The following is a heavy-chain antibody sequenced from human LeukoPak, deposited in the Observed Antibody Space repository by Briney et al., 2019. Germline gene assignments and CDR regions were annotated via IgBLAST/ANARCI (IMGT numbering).Heavy chain of an antibody. J-gene: IGHJ4*02. CDR1: GYTFTNSG. CDR2: ISAYNANT. D-gene: IGHD1-26*01. Sequence: ASVKDSCKTSGYTFTNSGITWVRQAPGQGLEWMGWISAYNANTNYAQRLQGRVTMTTDTSTDTAYMELRSLTSDDTAVYYCARDYYSGSYYGDYWGQGTQVTVSS. CDR3: ARDYYSGSYYGDY. V-gene: IGHV1-18*01.